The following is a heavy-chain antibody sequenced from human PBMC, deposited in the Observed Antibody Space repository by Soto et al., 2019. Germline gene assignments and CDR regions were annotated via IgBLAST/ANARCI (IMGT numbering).Heavy chain of an antibody. CDR1: GGSVSSRSYY. D-gene: IGHD3-22*01. CDR2: IYYSGST. V-gene: IGHV4-39*01. Sequence: SEALSLTGAGSGGSVSSRSYYWGWLRQPPGKGLEWIGSIYYSGSTYYNPSLKSRVTISVDTSKNQFSLKLSSVTAADTAVYYCARRLYYDSSGFEGGGMDVWGQGTTVS. CDR3: ARRLYYDSSGFEGGGMDV. J-gene: IGHJ6*02.